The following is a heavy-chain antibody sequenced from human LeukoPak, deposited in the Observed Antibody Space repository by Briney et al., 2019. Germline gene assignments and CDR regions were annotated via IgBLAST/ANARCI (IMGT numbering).Heavy chain of an antibody. V-gene: IGHV3-53*01. J-gene: IGHJ4*02. D-gene: IGHD2-2*01. Sequence: GSLRSSCAASGLSVSNKYMSWVRQAPGKGLEWVSVIYTGGDTYYADSVRGRFTISRDNSKNPVNLQMNSLSAEDTALYYGAGGQMFTSGGFDDWGQGTLVTVSS. CDR3: AGGQMFTSGGFDD. CDR1: GLSVSNKY. CDR2: IYTGGDT.